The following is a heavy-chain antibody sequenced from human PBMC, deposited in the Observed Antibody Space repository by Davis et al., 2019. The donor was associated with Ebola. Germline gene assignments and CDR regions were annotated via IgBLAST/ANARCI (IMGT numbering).Heavy chain of an antibody. V-gene: IGHV3-30*02. J-gene: IGHJ4*02. CDR1: GFIFSRYG. D-gene: IGHD6-6*01. CDR2: IFFDGSEA. Sequence: GESLKISCAASGFIFSRYGMHWVRQAPGKGPEWLTYIFFDGSEAFYADSVKGRFTISRDNSKNTLYLQMGRLRSDDTAMYYCVRDFFEFSSSSFSDSWGQGTLVTVSS. CDR3: VRDFFEFSSSSFSDS.